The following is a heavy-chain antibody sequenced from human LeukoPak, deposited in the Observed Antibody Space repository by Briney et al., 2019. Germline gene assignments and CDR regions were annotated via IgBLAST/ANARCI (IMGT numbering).Heavy chain of an antibody. J-gene: IGHJ5*02. D-gene: IGHD3-9*01. CDR1: GYTFTSYG. CDR3: AREGKKDWLCQLGWFDP. CDR2: ISAYNGNT. V-gene: IGHV1-18*01. Sequence: ASVNVSCKASGYTFTSYGISWVRQAPGQGLEWMGWISAYNGNTNYAQKLQGRVTMTTDTSTSTAYMELRSLRSDDTAVYYCAREGKKDWLCQLGWFDPWGQGTLVTVSS.